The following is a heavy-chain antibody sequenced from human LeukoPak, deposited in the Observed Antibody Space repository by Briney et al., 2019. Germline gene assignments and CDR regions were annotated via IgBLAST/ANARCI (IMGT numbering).Heavy chain of an antibody. J-gene: IGHJ6*03. Sequence: GGSLRLSCAASGFTFSSYGMHWVRQAPGKGLEWVAFIRYDGSNKYYADSVKGRFTISRDNAKNSLYLQMNSLRAEDTAVYYCARDVGIVPAAIRRYYYYYMDVWGKGTTVTVSS. CDR1: GFTFSSYG. CDR3: ARDVGIVPAAIRRYYYYYMDV. V-gene: IGHV3-30*02. CDR2: IRYDGSNK. D-gene: IGHD2-2*02.